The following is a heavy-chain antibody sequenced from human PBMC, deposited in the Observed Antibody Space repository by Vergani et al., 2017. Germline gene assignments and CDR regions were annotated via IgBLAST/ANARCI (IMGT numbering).Heavy chain of an antibody. CDR1: GFTFSSYA. CDR3: ARAYGDYFPNPLDY. V-gene: IGHV3-23*01. Sequence: EVQLLESGGGLVQPGGSLRLSCAASGFTFSSYAMSWVRQAPGKGLEWVSAISGSGGSTYYADSVKGRFTISRDNAKNSLYLQMNSLRSEDTAVYYCARAYGDYFPNPLDYWGQGTLVTVSS. CDR2: ISGSGGST. J-gene: IGHJ4*02. D-gene: IGHD4-17*01.